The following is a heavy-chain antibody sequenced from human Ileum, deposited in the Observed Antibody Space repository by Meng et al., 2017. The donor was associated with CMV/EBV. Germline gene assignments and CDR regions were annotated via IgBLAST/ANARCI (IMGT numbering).Heavy chain of an antibody. V-gene: IGHV3-30*02. CDR3: ANRPSSEVVPAVIGDY. Sequence: GESLKTPCVASGFTFSNYGMHWVRQAPGKGLEWVAFIQHDGGNKYYADPVKGRFTISRDNSKNTLSLQMNSLRGEDTAVYYCANRPSSEVVPAVIGDYWGQGTLVTVSS. CDR2: IQHDGGNK. D-gene: IGHD2-2*02. J-gene: IGHJ4*02. CDR1: GFTFSNYG.